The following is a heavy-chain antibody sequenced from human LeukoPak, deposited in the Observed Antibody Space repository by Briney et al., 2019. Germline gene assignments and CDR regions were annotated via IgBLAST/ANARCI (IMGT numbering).Heavy chain of an antibody. J-gene: IGHJ4*02. Sequence: GGSLRLSCAASGFTFSGSAMHWVRQASGKGREWVGGMRSKANSYATAYAASVKGRFTISRDDSKTTAYLQMNSLKTEDTAVYYCTLGDGYKKISGVDYWGQGTLVTVSS. CDR3: TLGDGYKKISGVDY. D-gene: IGHD5-24*01. CDR2: MRSKANSYAT. CDR1: GFTFSGSA. V-gene: IGHV3-73*01.